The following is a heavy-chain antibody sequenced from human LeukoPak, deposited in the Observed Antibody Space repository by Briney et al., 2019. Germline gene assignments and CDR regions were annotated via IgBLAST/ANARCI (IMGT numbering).Heavy chain of an antibody. V-gene: IGHV1-46*01. CDR3: ARAAYYYDGSGYYLGD. Sequence: ASVKVSCKASGYTFTNYYMHWVRQAPGQGLEWMGIINPSGGSTSYAQKFQARVTMTRDTSISTAYMELSRLRSDDTALYYCARAAYYYDGSGYYLGDWGQGTLVTVSS. CDR2: INPSGGST. CDR1: GYTFTNYY. D-gene: IGHD3-22*01. J-gene: IGHJ4*02.